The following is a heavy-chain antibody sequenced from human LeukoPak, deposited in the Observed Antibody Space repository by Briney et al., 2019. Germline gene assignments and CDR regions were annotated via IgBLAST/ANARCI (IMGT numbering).Heavy chain of an antibody. CDR2: IKQDGSEK. V-gene: IGHV3-7*03. J-gene: IGHJ4*02. CDR3: ARRGCSSTSCHLDY. Sequence: GGSLRLSCAASGFTFSSYWMSWVRQAPGKGLEWVANIKQDGSEKYYVDSVKGRFTISRDNAKNSLYLQMNSLRAEDTAVYYCARRGCSSTSCHLDYWGQGTLVTVSS. D-gene: IGHD2-2*01. CDR1: GFTFSSYW.